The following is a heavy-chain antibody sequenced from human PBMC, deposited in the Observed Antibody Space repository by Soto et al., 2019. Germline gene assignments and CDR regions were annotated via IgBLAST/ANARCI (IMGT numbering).Heavy chain of an antibody. D-gene: IGHD3-22*01. J-gene: IGHJ4*02. Sequence: ASVKVSCKASGYTFTSYGISWVRQAPGQGLEWMGWINACNGNTKYAQKFQGRVTITRDTSASTAYMELSSLRSEDTAVYYCARGFPYYDSSGYPQYYFDYWGQGTLVTVSS. CDR1: GYTFTSYG. V-gene: IGHV1-18*01. CDR2: INACNGNT. CDR3: ARGFPYYDSSGYPQYYFDY.